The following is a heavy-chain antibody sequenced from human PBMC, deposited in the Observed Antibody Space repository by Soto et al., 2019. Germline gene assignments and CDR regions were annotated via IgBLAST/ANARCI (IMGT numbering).Heavy chain of an antibody. V-gene: IGHV4-59*01. CDR3: ARDLGAVAGTYGLADYYYYYGMDV. D-gene: IGHD6-19*01. Sequence: PSETLSLTCTVSGGSISSYYWSWIRQPPGKGLEWIGYIYYSGSTNYNPSLKSRVTISVDTSKNQFSLKLSSVTAADTAVYYCARDLGAVAGTYGLADYYYYYGMDVWGQGTTVTAP. CDR2: IYYSGST. J-gene: IGHJ6*02. CDR1: GGSISSYY.